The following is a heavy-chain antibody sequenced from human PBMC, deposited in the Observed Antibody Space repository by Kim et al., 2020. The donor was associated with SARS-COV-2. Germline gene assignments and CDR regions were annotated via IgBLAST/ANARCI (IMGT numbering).Heavy chain of an antibody. CDR2: ISGSGGST. J-gene: IGHJ4*02. CDR3: AKAGYSSGWFSSLGYYFDY. Sequence: GGSLRLSCAASGFTFSSYAMSWVRQAPGKGLEWVSDISGSGGSTYYADSVKGRFTISRDNSKNTLYLQMNSLRAEDTAVYYCAKAGYSSGWFSSLGYYFDYWGQGTLVTVSS. V-gene: IGHV3-23*01. CDR1: GFTFSSYA. D-gene: IGHD6-19*01.